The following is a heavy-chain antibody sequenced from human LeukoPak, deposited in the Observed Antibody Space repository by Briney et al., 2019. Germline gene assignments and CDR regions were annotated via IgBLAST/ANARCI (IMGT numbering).Heavy chain of an antibody. Sequence: PSQTLSLTCTVSGGSISSGGYYWSWIRQHPGKGLEWIGYIYYSGSTYYNPSLKSRVTISVDTSKNQFSLKLSSVTAADTAVYYCARSLRFLEWFSDAFDIWGQGTMVTVSS. CDR2: IYYSGST. D-gene: IGHD3-3*01. CDR1: GGSISSGGYY. CDR3: ARSLRFLEWFSDAFDI. J-gene: IGHJ3*02. V-gene: IGHV4-31*03.